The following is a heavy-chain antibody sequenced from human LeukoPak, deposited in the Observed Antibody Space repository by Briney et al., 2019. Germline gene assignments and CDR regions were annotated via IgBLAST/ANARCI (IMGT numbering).Heavy chain of an antibody. CDR1: GYTFTGYY. CDR3: ARSGEGSDTATLRHGDYGMDV. J-gene: IGHJ6*02. V-gene: IGHV1-2*02. Sequence: ASVKFSCKASGYTFTGYYMHWVRQAPGQGLEWMGWINPNSGGTNYAQKFQGRVTMTRDTSISTAYMELSRLRSDNTAVYYCARSGEGSDTATLRHGDYGMDVWGQGTTVTVSS. D-gene: IGHD5-18*01. CDR2: INPNSGGT.